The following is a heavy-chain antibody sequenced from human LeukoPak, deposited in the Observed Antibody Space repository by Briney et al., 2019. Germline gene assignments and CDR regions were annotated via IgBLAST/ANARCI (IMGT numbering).Heavy chain of an antibody. CDR3: AREGTAGTYFDY. CDR1: GFTFSSYA. CDR2: ISYDGSNK. J-gene: IGHJ4*02. D-gene: IGHD6-13*01. V-gene: IGHV3-30-3*01. Sequence: PGGSLRLSCAASGFTFSSYAMHWVRQAPGEGLEWVAVISYDGSNKYYADSVKGRFTISRDNSKNTLYLQMNSLRAEDTAVYYCAREGTAGTYFDYWGQGTLVTVSS.